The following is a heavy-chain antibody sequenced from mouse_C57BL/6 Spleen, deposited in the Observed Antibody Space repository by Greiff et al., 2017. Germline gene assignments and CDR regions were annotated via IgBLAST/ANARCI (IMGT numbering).Heavy chain of an antibody. CDR3: ATTVVATDYAMDY. J-gene: IGHJ4*01. CDR1: GYAFSSYW. Sequence: VQLQQSGAELVKPGASVKISCKASGYAFSSYWMNWVKQRPGKGLEWIGQIYPGDGDTNYNGKFKGKATLTADKSSSTAYMQLSSLTSEDSAVYFCATTVVATDYAMDYWGQGTSGTVSS. CDR2: IYPGDGDT. D-gene: IGHD1-1*01. V-gene: IGHV1-80*01.